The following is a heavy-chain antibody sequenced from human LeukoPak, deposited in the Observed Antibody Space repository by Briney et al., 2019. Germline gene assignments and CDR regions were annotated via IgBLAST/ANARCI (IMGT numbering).Heavy chain of an antibody. CDR2: ISRSSSYI. CDR3: ARVEEATTFNP. D-gene: IGHD1-1*01. J-gene: IGHJ5*02. Sequence: GGSLRLSCAASGFTISSYSMTWVRQAPGKGLEWVSSISRSSSYIYYADSVKGRFTISRDNAKNSLFLQMNSLRAEDTAVYYCARVEEATTFNPWGQGTLVTVSS. V-gene: IGHV3-21*01. CDR1: GFTISSYS.